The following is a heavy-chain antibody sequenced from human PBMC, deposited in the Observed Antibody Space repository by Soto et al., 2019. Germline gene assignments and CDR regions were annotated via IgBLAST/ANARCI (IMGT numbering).Heavy chain of an antibody. CDR3: ARDKMEHQRRWYYFDY. J-gene: IGHJ4*02. CDR1: GGTFSSYA. Sequence: QVQLVQSGAEVKKPGSSVKVSCKASGGTFSSYAISWVRQAPGQGLEWMGGIIPIFGTANYAQKFQGRVTITADESTSTAYMELGSLRSEDTAVYYCARDKMEHQRRWYYFDYWGQGTLVTVSS. CDR2: IIPIFGTA. D-gene: IGHD2-15*01. V-gene: IGHV1-69*01.